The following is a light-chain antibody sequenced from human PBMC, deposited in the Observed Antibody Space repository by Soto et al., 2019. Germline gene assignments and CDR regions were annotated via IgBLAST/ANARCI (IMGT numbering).Light chain of an antibody. CDR2: GAS. J-gene: IGKJ4*01. CDR1: QSVSSN. Sequence: EIVMTQSPDTLSVSPGERATLSCRASQSVSSNLAWYQQKPGQAPRLLIYGASTRAAGIPARFSGSGSGTEFTLTISSLQSEDFAVYYCQQYNNWPPLTFGGGTKVDI. V-gene: IGKV3-15*01. CDR3: QQYNNWPPLT.